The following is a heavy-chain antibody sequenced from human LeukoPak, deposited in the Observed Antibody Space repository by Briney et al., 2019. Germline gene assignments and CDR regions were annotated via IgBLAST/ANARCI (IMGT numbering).Heavy chain of an antibody. CDR3: ARVSGLGMNEYYQH. CDR1: GLSFADSW. V-gene: IGHV3-74*03. D-gene: IGHD3-10*01. J-gene: IGHJ1*01. CDR2: INNDGSDT. Sequence: GGSLRVSCAASGLSFADSWMHWVRQAPGEGLVWVSRINNDGSDTKYADSVRGRFTISRDNAKNTLYLQMNSLRAEDTAVYYCARVSGLGMNEYYQHWGQGTLVTVPS.